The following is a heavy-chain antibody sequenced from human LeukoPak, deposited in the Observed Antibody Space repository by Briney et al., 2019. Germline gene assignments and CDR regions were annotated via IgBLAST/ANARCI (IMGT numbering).Heavy chain of an antibody. V-gene: IGHV4-39*02. CDR3: AREGTGQLALRYFDWSHRHNWFDP. CDR2: IYYSGST. Sequence: TSETLSLTCIVSGGSISSISSNNYHWGWIRQPPGKGLEWIGSIYYSGSTYYNPSLKSRVTISVDTSKNQFSLKLSSVTAADTALYYCAREGTGQLALRYFDWSHRHNWFDPWGQGTLVTVSS. J-gene: IGHJ5*02. CDR1: GGSISSISSNNYH. D-gene: IGHD3-9*01.